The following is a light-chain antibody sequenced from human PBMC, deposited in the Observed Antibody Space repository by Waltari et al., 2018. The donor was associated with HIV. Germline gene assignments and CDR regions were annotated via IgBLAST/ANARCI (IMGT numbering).Light chain of an antibody. CDR1: QSVNTY. Sequence: EIVLTQSPATLSLSPGERATLSCRASQSVNTYLAWYQQKPGQAPRLLIYDASNRATGIPARFSGSGSGTDFTLTSSSLEPEDFAVYYCQQRSNWPPEITFGQGTRLEIK. CDR3: QQRSNWPPEIT. J-gene: IGKJ5*01. V-gene: IGKV3-11*01. CDR2: DAS.